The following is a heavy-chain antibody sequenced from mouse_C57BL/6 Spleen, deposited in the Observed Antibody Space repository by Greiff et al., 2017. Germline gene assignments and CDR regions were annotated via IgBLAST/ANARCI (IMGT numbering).Heavy chain of an antibody. Sequence: VQLQQSGAELVRPGASVTLSCKASGYTFTDYEMHWVKQTPVHGLEWIGAIDPATGGTDYNQKFKGKAILTADKSSSTAYMQLRSLTSEDSAVYYCTSKCTVPYDLDYWGQGTTLTVSS. J-gene: IGHJ2*01. CDR2: IDPATGGT. CDR3: TSKCTVPYDLDY. V-gene: IGHV1-15*01. CDR1: GYTFTDYE. D-gene: IGHD1-1*01.